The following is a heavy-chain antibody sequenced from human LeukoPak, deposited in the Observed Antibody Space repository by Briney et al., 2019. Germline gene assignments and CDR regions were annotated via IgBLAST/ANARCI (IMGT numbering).Heavy chain of an antibody. D-gene: IGHD2-2*01. Sequence: ASVKVSCKASGYTFTNYDTNWVRQATGQGLEWMGWMNPNSGKAGYAHKFQGRVTITTDKSTSTAYMELSSLRSEDTAVYYCASGATDIVVVPATLRNYYFDYWGQGTLVTVSS. J-gene: IGHJ4*02. CDR3: ASGATDIVVVPATLRNYYFDY. V-gene: IGHV1-8*03. CDR2: MNPNSGKA. CDR1: GYTFTNYD.